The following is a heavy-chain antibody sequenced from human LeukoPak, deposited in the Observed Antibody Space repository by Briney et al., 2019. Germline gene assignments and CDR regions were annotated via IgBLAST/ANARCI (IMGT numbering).Heavy chain of an antibody. J-gene: IGHJ6*02. CDR2: IWYDGSNK. Sequence: RPGGSLRLSCSASGFTFSSYGMHWVRQAPGKGLEWVAVIWYDGSNKYYADSVKGRFTISRDNSKNTLYLQMNSLRAEDTAVYYCARDLFPVDTPDYYGMDVWGQGTTVTVSS. D-gene: IGHD2-15*01. V-gene: IGHV3-33*08. CDR1: GFTFSSYG. CDR3: ARDLFPVDTPDYYGMDV.